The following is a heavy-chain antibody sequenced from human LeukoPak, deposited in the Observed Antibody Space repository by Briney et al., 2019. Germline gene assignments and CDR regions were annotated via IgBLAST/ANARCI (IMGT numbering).Heavy chain of an antibody. CDR2: INHSGST. CDR1: GGSFSGYY. CDR3: ARVEGYNIDY. V-gene: IGHV4-34*01. Sequence: PSETLSLTCAVYGGSFSGYYWSWIRQPPGKGLEWIGEINHSGSTNYNPSLKSRVTISVDTSKNQFSLKLSSVTAADTAVYYCARVEGYNIDYWGQGTLVTVSS. J-gene: IGHJ4*02. D-gene: IGHD5-18*01.